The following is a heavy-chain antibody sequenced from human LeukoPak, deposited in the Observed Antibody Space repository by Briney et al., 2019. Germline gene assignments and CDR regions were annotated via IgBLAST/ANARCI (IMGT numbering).Heavy chain of an antibody. D-gene: IGHD6-13*01. CDR1: GYTFTGYY. Sequence: ASVKVSCKASGYTFTGYYMHWVRQAPGQGLEWMGWINPNSGGTNYAQKFQGRVTMARDTSISTAYMELSRLRSDDTAVYYCASQYSSSWSPIWELLYYWGQGTLVTVSS. V-gene: IGHV1-2*02. J-gene: IGHJ4*02. CDR2: INPNSGGT. CDR3: ASQYSSSWSPIWELLYY.